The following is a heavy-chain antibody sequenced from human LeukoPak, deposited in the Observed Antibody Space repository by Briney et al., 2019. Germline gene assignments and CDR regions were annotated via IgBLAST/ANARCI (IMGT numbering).Heavy chain of an antibody. D-gene: IGHD3-22*01. CDR2: IKQDGSEK. CDR3: ARDSSMIVVVTFGAFDI. J-gene: IGHJ3*02. Sequence: GGSLRLSCAASGFTFSSYWMSWVRHGPGKGLEWVANIKQDGSEKYYVDSVKGRFTISRDNAKNSLYLQMNSLRAEDTAVYYCARDSSMIVVVTFGAFDIWGQGTMVTVSS. CDR1: GFTFSSYW. V-gene: IGHV3-7*01.